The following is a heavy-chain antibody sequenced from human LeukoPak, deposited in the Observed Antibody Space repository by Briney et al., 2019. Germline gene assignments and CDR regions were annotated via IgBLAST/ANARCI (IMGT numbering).Heavy chain of an antibody. CDR1: GGSISSYY. D-gene: IGHD6-19*01. V-gene: IGHV4-4*07. CDR3: ASSGLSSGWSPDY. CDR2: IYTSGST. Sequence: PSETLSLTCTVSGGSISSYYWSWIRQPAGKGLEWIGHIYTSGSTNYNPSLKSRITMSVDTSKNQFSLRLSSMTAADTAVYYCASSGLSSGWSPDYWGQGTLVTVSS. J-gene: IGHJ4*02.